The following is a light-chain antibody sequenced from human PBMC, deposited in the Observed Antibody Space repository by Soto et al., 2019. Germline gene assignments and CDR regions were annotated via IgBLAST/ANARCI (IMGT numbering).Light chain of an antibody. CDR1: SSDVGSFNY. V-gene: IGLV2-14*01. J-gene: IGLJ2*01. CDR2: EVT. CDR3: SSYIPNSVI. Sequence: QPVLTQPASVSGSLGQSITISCTGTSSDVGSFNYVSWYRQSPTKAPELIIYEVTNRPSGVSNRFSGSKSGNTASLTISGLQAEDEADYYCSSYIPNSVIFGGGTKVTVL.